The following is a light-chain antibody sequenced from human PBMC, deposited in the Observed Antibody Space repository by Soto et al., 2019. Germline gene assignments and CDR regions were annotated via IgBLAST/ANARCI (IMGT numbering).Light chain of an antibody. Sequence: EIVLTQSPGTLSLSPGERGTLSCRASQNLGTLYLAWFQQKSGQAPRLLIYSASRRATGIPDRFTGSGSGSDFTLTGNRVEPEDFAVYFCQQDAGSPRTFGQGTKVEIK. V-gene: IGKV3-20*01. J-gene: IGKJ1*01. CDR3: QQDAGSPRT. CDR1: QNLGTLY. CDR2: SAS.